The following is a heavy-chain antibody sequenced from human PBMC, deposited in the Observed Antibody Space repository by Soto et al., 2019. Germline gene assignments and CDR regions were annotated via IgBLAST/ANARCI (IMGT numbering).Heavy chain of an antibody. CDR1: GGTFSSYA. Sequence: QVQLVQSGAEVKKPGSSVKVSCKASGGTFSSYAISWVRQAPGQGLEWMGGIIPIFGTANYAQKFQGRVTITADESTSTAYMELCSLRSEDTSVYYCSRSIRGTPVTIFQHWGQGTVVTVSS. CDR2: IIPIFGTA. CDR3: SRSIRGTPVTIFQH. D-gene: IGHD2-15*01. V-gene: IGHV1-69*12. J-gene: IGHJ1*01.